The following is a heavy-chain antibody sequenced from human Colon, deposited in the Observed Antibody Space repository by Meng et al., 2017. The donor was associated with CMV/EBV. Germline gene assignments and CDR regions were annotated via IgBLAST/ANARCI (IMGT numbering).Heavy chain of an antibody. CDR3: AKSLDPVTPRDYFYGMDI. CDR2: IRFDGSHI. V-gene: IGHV3-30*02. D-gene: IGHD2-21*02. CDR1: GFTFSTYG. J-gene: IGHJ6*02. Sequence: GGSLRLSCVASGFTFSTYGMHWVRQAPGKGLEWVAFIRFDGSHIFYRDSVKGRLTISRDNSKNTLFLEINSLRVEDTAVYYCAKSLDPVTPRDYFYGMDIWGQGTTVTVSS.